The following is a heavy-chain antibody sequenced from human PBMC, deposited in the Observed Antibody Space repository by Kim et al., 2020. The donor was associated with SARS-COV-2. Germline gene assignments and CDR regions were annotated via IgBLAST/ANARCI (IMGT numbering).Heavy chain of an antibody. CDR1: GFTLSSYA. V-gene: IGHV3-23*01. D-gene: IGHD3-16*01. Sequence: GGSLRLSCVVSGFTLSSYAMSWVRQAPGKGLEWVSAIGRSGGSTYYADSVKGRFTISRDNSKNTLYLQMNSLGAEDTAIYYCAKDDRDVLRPPFDYWGQGPRVTVP. CDR3: AKDDRDVLRPPFDY. J-gene: IGHJ4*02. CDR2: IGRSGGST.